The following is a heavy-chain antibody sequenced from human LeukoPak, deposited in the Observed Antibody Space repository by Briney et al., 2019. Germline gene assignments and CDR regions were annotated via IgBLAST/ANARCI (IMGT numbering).Heavy chain of an antibody. CDR1: GFTFSNYW. CDR2: ISSSGSTI. Sequence: GGSLRLSCAASGFTFSNYWMHWVRQAPGKGLEWVSYISSSGSTIYYADSVKGRFTISRDNAKNSLYLQMNSLRAEDTAVYYCARGLSYYYDSTDGYWGQGTLVTVSS. D-gene: IGHD3-22*01. V-gene: IGHV3-11*01. CDR3: ARGLSYYYDSTDGY. J-gene: IGHJ4*02.